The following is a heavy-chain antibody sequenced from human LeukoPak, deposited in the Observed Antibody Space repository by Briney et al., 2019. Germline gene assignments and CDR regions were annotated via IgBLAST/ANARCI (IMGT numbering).Heavy chain of an antibody. V-gene: IGHV4-59*01. Sequence: SETLSLTCTVSGGSISSYYWSWIRQPPGKGLEWIGYIYYSGSTNYNPSLKSRVTISVDTSKNQFSLKLSFVTAADTAVYYCARDRSGWYSGTRGWFDPWGQGTLVTVSS. CDR1: GGSISSYY. CDR3: ARDRSGWYSGTRGWFDP. D-gene: IGHD6-19*01. J-gene: IGHJ5*02. CDR2: IYYSGST.